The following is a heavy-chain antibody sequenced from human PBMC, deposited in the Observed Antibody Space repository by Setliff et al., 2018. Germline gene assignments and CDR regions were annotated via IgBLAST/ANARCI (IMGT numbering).Heavy chain of an antibody. CDR2: IRHDESDI. CDR3: AKELEATTYYYYYYGMDV. CDR1: GFTFSSYE. D-gene: IGHD1-26*01. Sequence: GGSLRLSCAASGFTFSSYEMNWVRQAPGKGLEWVAFIRHDESDIYYTNSVKGRFTISRDNSKNTLYLQMNSLRAEDTAVYYCAKELEATTYYYYYYGMDVWGQGTTVTVSS. V-gene: IGHV3-30*02. J-gene: IGHJ6*02.